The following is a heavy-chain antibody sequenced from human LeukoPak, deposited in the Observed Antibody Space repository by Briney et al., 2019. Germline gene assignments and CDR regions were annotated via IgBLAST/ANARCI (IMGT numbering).Heavy chain of an antibody. J-gene: IGHJ3*02. CDR2: IYYSGST. V-gene: IGHV4-39*07. D-gene: IGHD3-22*01. CDR3: AREVDYYDSSGYAAFAFDI. Sequence: SETLSLTCTVSGGSISSSSYYWGWIRQPPGKGLEWIGSIYYSGSTYYNPSLKSRVTISVDTSKNQSSLKLSSVTAADTAVYYCAREVDYYDSSGYAAFAFDIWGQGTMVTVSS. CDR1: GGSISSSSYY.